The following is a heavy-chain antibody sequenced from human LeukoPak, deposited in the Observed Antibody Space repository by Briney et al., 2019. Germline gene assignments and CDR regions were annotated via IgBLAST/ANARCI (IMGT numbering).Heavy chain of an antibody. CDR3: ARDALSGSYVY. V-gene: IGHV3-66*02. D-gene: IGHD1-26*01. CDR2: IYSGGST. J-gene: IGHJ4*02. Sequence: GGSLRLSCAASGFTVSSNYMSWVRQAPGKGLEWVSVIYSGGSTYYADSVKGRFTISRDNSKNTLYLQMNSLRAEDTAVYYCARDALSGSYVYWGQGTLVTVSS. CDR1: GFTVSSNY.